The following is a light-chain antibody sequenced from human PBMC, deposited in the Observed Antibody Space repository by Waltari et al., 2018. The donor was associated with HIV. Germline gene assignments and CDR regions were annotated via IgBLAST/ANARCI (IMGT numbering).Light chain of an antibody. J-gene: IGLJ2*01. CDR2: EVS. CDR3: SSYAGSNNHVV. CDR1: SSDVAVYNY. Sequence: QSALTQPPSASGSPGQSVTISCTGTSSDVAVYNYLSWYQQHPGKAPKLMIFEVSKRPSGVPDRFSGSKSGNTASLTVSGLQAEDEADYYCSSYAGSNNHVVFGGGTKLTVL. V-gene: IGLV2-8*01.